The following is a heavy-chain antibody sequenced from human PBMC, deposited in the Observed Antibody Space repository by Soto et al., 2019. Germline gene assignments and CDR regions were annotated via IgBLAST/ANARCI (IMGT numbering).Heavy chain of an antibody. J-gene: IGHJ6*02. D-gene: IGHD6-19*01. CDR1: GGSISSSSYY. V-gene: IGHV4-39*01. CDR2: IYYSGST. Sequence: LSLTCTVSGGSISSSSYYWGWIRQPPGKGLEWIGSIYYSGSTYYNPSLKSRVTISVDTSKNQFSLKLSSVTAADTAVYYCARQGIAVAGWYYYGMDVWGQGTTVTVSS. CDR3: ARQGIAVAGWYYYGMDV.